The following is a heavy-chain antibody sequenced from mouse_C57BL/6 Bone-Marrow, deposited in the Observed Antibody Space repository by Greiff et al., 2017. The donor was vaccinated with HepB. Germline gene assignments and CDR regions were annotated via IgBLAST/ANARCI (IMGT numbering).Heavy chain of an antibody. D-gene: IGHD1-1*01. V-gene: IGHV5-17*01. CDR3: ANLITTVVNGNYAMDY. CDR2: ISSGSSTI. CDR1: GFTFSDYG. Sequence: EVNVVESGGGLVKPGGSLKLSCAASGFTFSDYGMHWVRQAPEKGLEWVAYISSGSSTIYYADTVKGRFTISRDNAKNTLFLQMTSLRSEDTAMYYCANLITTVVNGNYAMDYWGQGTSVTVSS. J-gene: IGHJ4*01.